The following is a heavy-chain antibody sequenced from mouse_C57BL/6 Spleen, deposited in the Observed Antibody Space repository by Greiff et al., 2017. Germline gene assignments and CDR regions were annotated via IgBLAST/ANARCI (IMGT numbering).Heavy chain of an antibody. CDR3: ARSGSSGYRAMDY. D-gene: IGHD3-2*02. V-gene: IGHV1-69*01. Sequence: QVQLQQPGAELVMPGASVKLSCKASGYTFTSYWMHWVKQRPGQGLEWIGEIDPSDSYTNYNQKFKGKSTLTVDKSSSTAYMQLSSLTSEDSAVYYCARSGSSGYRAMDYWGHGTSVTVSS. CDR2: IDPSDSYT. CDR1: GYTFTSYW. J-gene: IGHJ4*01.